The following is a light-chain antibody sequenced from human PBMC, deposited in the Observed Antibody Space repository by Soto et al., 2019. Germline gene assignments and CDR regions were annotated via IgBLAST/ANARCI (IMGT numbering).Light chain of an antibody. CDR3: QQYGRSPSS. J-gene: IGKJ2*01. V-gene: IGKV3-20*01. CDR2: GVS. Sequence: EIVLTQSPGTLSLSLGERVTLSCRASQSVSSNYLAWYQQRPGQAPRLLIHGVSSRATGIPDRFTGSGSGRDFTLTISSLEPEDSAVYYCQQYGRSPSSFGQGTKLEIK. CDR1: QSVSSNY.